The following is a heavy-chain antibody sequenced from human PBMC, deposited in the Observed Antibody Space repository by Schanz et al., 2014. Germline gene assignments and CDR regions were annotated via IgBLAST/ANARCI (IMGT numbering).Heavy chain of an antibody. CDR3: ARENVGRGFDY. Sequence: QLQLQESGPGLVKPSETLSLTCTVSGGSISSSSYYWGWIRQPPGKGLEWIGSIFYSGSTYYNLSRKSRASIPVDTSKTQFSLKVNSVTAAETAVYYCARENVGRGFDYWGRGALVTVSS. CDR1: GGSISSSSYY. CDR2: IFYSGST. D-gene: IGHD3-10*02. V-gene: IGHV4-39*02. J-gene: IGHJ4*02.